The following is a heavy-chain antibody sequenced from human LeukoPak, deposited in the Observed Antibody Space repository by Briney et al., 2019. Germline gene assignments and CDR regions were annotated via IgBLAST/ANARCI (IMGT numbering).Heavy chain of an antibody. CDR2: IIPIFGTA. D-gene: IGHD4-17*01. Sequence: PVKLSCKASGGTFSSSAISRGRQAPGQGLEWMGGIIPIFGTANCAQKFQGRVTITADKSTSTAYMELSSLRSEDTAVYFCASPDGDYGADVIDIWGQGTMVTVSS. J-gene: IGHJ3*02. CDR3: ASPDGDYGADVIDI. V-gene: IGHV1-69*06. CDR1: GGTFSSSA.